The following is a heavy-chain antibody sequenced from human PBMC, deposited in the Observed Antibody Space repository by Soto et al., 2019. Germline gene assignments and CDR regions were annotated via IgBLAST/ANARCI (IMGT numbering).Heavy chain of an antibody. Sequence: VASVKVSCKVSGYSLTELSMHCVRQAPGKGLEWMGGFDPEDGETIYAQRFQGRVTMTEDTSTDTAYMELSSLRSEDTAVYYCATVAVISPYYYYYYGMDVWGQGTTVTVSS. CDR1: GYSLTELS. V-gene: IGHV1-24*01. CDR3: ATVAVISPYYYYYYGMDV. CDR2: FDPEDGET. J-gene: IGHJ6*02.